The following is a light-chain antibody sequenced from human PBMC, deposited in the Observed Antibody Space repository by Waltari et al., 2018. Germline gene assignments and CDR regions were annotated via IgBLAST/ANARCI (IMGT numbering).Light chain of an antibody. V-gene: IGKV3-11*01. CDR2: DAS. J-gene: IGKJ4*01. CDR3: QQRTTWPLT. CDR1: QSVSSH. Sequence: EIVLTQSPATLSLSPGERVTLSCRASQSVSSHLAWYQQKRGQAPRRLIYDASNRATGIPARFSGSGSGTDFTLTISSLEPEDFAVYYCQQRTTWPLTFGGGTRVEIK.